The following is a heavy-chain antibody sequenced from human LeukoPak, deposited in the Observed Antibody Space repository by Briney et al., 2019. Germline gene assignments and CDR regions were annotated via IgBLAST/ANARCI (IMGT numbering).Heavy chain of an antibody. V-gene: IGHV3-23*01. CDR1: GFTFSSYA. D-gene: IGHD3-3*01. CDR2: LSGSGGST. CDR3: AKTGLSGGSGYYYFDY. Sequence: PGGSLRLSCAASGFTFSSYAMRWVGQAPGKGLEWVSALSGSGGSTYYADSVKGRFTISRDNSKTTLYLQMNSLRAEDTAVYYCAKTGLSGGSGYYYFDYWGQGTLVTVSS. J-gene: IGHJ4*02.